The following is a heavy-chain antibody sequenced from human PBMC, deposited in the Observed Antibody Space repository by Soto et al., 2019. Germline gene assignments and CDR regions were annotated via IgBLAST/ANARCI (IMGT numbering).Heavy chain of an antibody. J-gene: IGHJ4*02. CDR3: AKVPHGLSGGGAY. D-gene: IGHD3-16*02. V-gene: IGHV3-23*01. CDR1: GFTFSSYA. Sequence: EVQLLESGGGLVQPGGSLRLSCAASGFTFSSYAMSWVRQAPGKGLEWVSAISGSGGSTYYADSVKGRFTISRDNSKNTPYLQMNSLRAEDPAVYYCAKVPHGLSGGGAYWGQGTLVTVSS. CDR2: ISGSGGST.